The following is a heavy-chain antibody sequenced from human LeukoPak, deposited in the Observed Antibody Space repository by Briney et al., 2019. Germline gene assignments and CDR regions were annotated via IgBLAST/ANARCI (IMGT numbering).Heavy chain of an antibody. Sequence: SETLSPTCTVSGDSIDSYYWSWIRQPPGKGLEWIGYIYYRGTTSYNPFLKSRVTISVDTSKNQFSLKLNSVTAADTAVYYCARLPRYGGYDHFDYWGQGILVIVSS. J-gene: IGHJ4*02. D-gene: IGHD5-12*01. V-gene: IGHV4-59*12. CDR1: GDSIDSYY. CDR3: ARLPRYGGYDHFDY. CDR2: IYYRGTT.